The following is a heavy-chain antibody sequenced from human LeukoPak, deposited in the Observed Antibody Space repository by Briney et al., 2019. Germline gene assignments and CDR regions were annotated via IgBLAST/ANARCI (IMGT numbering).Heavy chain of an antibody. D-gene: IGHD2-15*01. CDR2: ISSSGSTI. V-gene: IGHV3-11*01. CDR1: GFTFSDYY. Sequence: GGSLRLSCAASGFTFSDYYMSWIRQAPGKGLEWVSYISSSGSTIYYADSVKGRFTIPRDNAKNSLYLQMNSLRAEDTAVYYCARAHRRNIVVVVAAQYVLGYWGQGTLVTVSS. J-gene: IGHJ4*02. CDR3: ARAHRRNIVVVVAAQYVLGY.